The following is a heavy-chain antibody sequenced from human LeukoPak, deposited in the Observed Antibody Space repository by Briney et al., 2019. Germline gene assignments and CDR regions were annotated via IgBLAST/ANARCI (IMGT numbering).Heavy chain of an antibody. CDR3: ARHGGYSSPYLH. CDR1: GGSISNYY. V-gene: IGHV4-59*08. J-gene: IGHJ1*01. Sequence: SETLSLTCTVSGGSISNYYWSWIRQPPGKGLECIGYIYYSGTTNYNPSLKSRVTISVDTSKNQFSLKLSSVAAADTAVYYCARHGGYSSPYLHWGQGTLITVSS. D-gene: IGHD6-13*01. CDR2: IYYSGTT.